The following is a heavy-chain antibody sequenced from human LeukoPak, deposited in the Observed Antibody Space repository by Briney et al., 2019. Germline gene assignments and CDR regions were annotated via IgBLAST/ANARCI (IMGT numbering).Heavy chain of an antibody. CDR3: AKGGASVTDAPHGDVVTTTLDGFDI. J-gene: IGHJ3*02. V-gene: IGHV3-23*01. CDR1: GFAFSTYP. D-gene: IGHD4-17*01. Sequence: GGSLRLPCVASGFAFSTYPMSWVRQAPGKGLEWVSGVSGSGGHKFYADSAKGRVTISRDNSKKTLYLQMSSLRADDTAVYYCAKGGASVTDAPHGDVVTTTLDGFDIWGHGTMVTVST. CDR2: VSGSGGHK.